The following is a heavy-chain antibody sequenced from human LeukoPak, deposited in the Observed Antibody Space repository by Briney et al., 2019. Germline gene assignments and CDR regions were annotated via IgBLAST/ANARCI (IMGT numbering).Heavy chain of an antibody. J-gene: IGHJ4*02. CDR2: IKQDGSEK. Sequence: GGSLRLSCAASGFTFCSYWVSWVRQAPGKGLEWVANIKQDGSEKYYVDSVKGRFTISRDNAKNSLYLQINSLRAEDTAVYYCARLCGYEQCFDYWGQGTLVTVSS. CDR1: GFTFCSYW. V-gene: IGHV3-7*01. D-gene: IGHD5-12*01. CDR3: ARLCGYEQCFDY.